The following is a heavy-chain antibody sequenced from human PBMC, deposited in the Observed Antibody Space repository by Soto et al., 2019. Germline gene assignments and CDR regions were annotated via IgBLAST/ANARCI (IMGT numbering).Heavy chain of an antibody. D-gene: IGHD1-1*01. V-gene: IGHV1-69*06. CDR2: TIPAFGTA. Sequence: QVHLVQSGAEVKSPGSAVKVSCKVSGAGDTFSNYGLNWMRQAPGQGLEWMGGTIPAFGTANYAQKFQGRVTITADTSTPPAYMELSSLRSDDTAVYYCWRHDKTALPPLDSWGQGTLVSVSS. J-gene: IGHJ4*02. CDR1: GAGDTFSNYG. CDR3: WRHDKTALPPLDS.